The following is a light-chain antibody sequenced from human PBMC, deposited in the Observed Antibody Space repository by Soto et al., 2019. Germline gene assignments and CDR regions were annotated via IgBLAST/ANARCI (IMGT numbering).Light chain of an antibody. Sequence: DIQMNQSPSTLSASVGDRVTITCRASQSLSSWLAWYQQKPGKAPKLLIYDASYLERGVPSRFSGSGSGTEFTLTISSLQPDDLATYYCQQYNSFWTFGQGTKVEI. CDR1: QSLSSW. J-gene: IGKJ1*01. V-gene: IGKV1-5*01. CDR3: QQYNSFWT. CDR2: DAS.